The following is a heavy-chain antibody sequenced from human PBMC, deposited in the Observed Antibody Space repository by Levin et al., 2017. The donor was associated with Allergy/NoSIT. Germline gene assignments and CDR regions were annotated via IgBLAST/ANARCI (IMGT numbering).Heavy chain of an antibody. D-gene: IGHD3-3*01. CDR3: ARVGDLGVWPIDY. J-gene: IGHJ4*02. CDR1: GYTFTNYY. V-gene: IGHV1-46*01. CDR2: INPSSGDT. Sequence: ASVKVSCKASGYTFTNYYMHWVRQAPGQGLEWMGRINPSSGDTSYAQRLQGRVTLTRDTSTSTVYMELGSLRSDDTAVYFCARVGDLGVWPIDYWGQGTLVTVSS.